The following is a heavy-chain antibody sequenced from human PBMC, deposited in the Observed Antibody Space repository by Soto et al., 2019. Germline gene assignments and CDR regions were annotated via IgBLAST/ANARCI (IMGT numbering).Heavy chain of an antibody. CDR3: ARGGGPYDSSSYYFDS. CDR2: IYYSGNT. J-gene: IGHJ4*02. CDR1: GGPVNSGSYF. V-gene: IGHV4-61*01. D-gene: IGHD3-22*01. Sequence: QVHLQESGPRLVQPSETLSLACTVSGGPVNSGSYFWSWIRQPPGKGLEWIGYIYYSGNTFYNPSFQSRVTMSVDPSKNQFSLKLPSVTAADTAVYYCARGGGPYDSSSYYFDSWGQGTLVTVSS.